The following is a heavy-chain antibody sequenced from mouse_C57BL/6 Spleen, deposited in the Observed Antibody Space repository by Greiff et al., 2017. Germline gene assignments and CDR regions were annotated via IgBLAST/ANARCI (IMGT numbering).Heavy chain of an antibody. J-gene: IGHJ1*03. CDR3: ARSWYFDV. Sequence: QVQLQQPGAELVRPGSSVKLSCKASGYTFTSYWMDWVKQRPGQGLEWIGNIHPSDSETHYNQKFKDKATLTVDKSSSTAYMQLRSLTSEDSAVYYCARSWYFDVWGTGTTVTVSS. CDR2: IHPSDSET. V-gene: IGHV1-61*01. CDR1: GYTFTSYW.